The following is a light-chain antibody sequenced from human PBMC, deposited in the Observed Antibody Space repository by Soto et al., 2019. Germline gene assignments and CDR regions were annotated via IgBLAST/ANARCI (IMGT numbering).Light chain of an antibody. CDR3: QSHDSSLSGRVV. Sequence: QSALTQPPSVSGAPGQRVTISCTGSSSNIGAGYDVHWYQQLPGTAPKLLIYGNSNRPSGVPDRFSGSKSGTSASLAITGLQAEDEADYYCQSHDSSLSGRVVFGGGTKLTVL. CDR2: GNS. CDR1: SSNIGAGYD. J-gene: IGLJ2*01. V-gene: IGLV1-40*01.